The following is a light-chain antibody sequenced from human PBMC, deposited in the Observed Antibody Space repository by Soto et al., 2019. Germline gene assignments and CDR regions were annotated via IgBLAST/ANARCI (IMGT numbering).Light chain of an antibody. CDR1: QSISSR. Sequence: DIQMTQSPPILSASVGDRVTMTCRASQSISSRLAWYQQKPGIAPKLRIYKASTLETAVPSRFSGSGSGTEFTLTISSLQPDDFATYYCQQYNTYSSFGPGTKVDMK. CDR2: KAS. CDR3: QQYNTYSS. J-gene: IGKJ3*01. V-gene: IGKV1-5*03.